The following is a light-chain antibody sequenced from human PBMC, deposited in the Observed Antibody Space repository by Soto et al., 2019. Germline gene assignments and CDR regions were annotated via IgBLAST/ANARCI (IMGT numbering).Light chain of an antibody. CDR1: QSISSY. Sequence: DIQMTQSPSSLSASVGDRVTITCRASQSISSYLNWYQQKPGKAPNLLIYAASTLYSGVPARFSGSGSGTDFTLTISSLRPEDFATYYCQQLNSFPLTFGQGTRLEIK. CDR2: AAS. J-gene: IGKJ5*01. V-gene: IGKV1-39*01. CDR3: QQLNSFPLT.